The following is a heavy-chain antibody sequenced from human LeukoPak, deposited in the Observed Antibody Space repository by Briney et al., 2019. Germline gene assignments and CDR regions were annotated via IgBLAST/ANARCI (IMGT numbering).Heavy chain of an antibody. V-gene: IGHV3-74*01. CDR3: ARVRCGPYGMDV. CDR2: INSDGSST. CDR1: GFTFSSYW. J-gene: IGHJ6*02. D-gene: IGHD3-16*02. Sequence: PGGSLRLSCAASGFTFSSYWMHWVRQAPGKGLVWVSRINSDGSSTSYADSVKGRFTISRDNAKNTLYLQMNSLRAEDKAVYYCARVRCGPYGMDVWGQGTTVTVSS.